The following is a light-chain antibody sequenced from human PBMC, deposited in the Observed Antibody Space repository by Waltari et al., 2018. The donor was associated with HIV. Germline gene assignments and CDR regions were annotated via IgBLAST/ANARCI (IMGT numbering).Light chain of an antibody. J-gene: IGLJ3*02. CDR1: EHAVGRYNY. CDR2: EVT. Sequence: QSALTQPASVSGSPGQSITISCTGTEHAVGRYNYASWYQQPPGQAPRLLIYEVTNRPSGVSNRFSGSKSGNTASLTISGLQVEDEAVYYCCSYTVTGTLNWVFGGGTKLTVL. V-gene: IGLV2-14*03. CDR3: CSYTVTGTLNWV.